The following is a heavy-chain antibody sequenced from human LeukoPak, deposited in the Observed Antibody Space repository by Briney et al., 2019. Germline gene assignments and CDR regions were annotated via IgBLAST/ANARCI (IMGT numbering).Heavy chain of an antibody. Sequence: PSETLSLTCAVYGGSFSGYYWSWIRQPPGKGLEWIGEINHSGSTNYNPSLKSRVTISVDTSKNQFSLKLSSVTAADTAVYYCARPNYYDSSGYYVWGQGTLVTVSS. D-gene: IGHD3-22*01. V-gene: IGHV4-34*01. CDR2: INHSGST. CDR3: ARPNYYDSSGYYV. J-gene: IGHJ4*02. CDR1: GGSFSGYY.